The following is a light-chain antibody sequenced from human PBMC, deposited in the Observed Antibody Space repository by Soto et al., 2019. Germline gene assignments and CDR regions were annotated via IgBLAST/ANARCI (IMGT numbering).Light chain of an antibody. CDR2: GHN. CDR3: QSFDSSVSASGV. CDR1: YSNIGAGYE. J-gene: IGLJ3*02. Sequence: QSVLTQPPSVSGAPGQRVTISCSGSYSNIGAGYEVHWYQQVPGTAPKLLVSGHNNRPSGVPDRFFGSKSGTSASLTIIGLQAEDEADYYSQSFDSSVSASGVFGGGTKLTVL. V-gene: IGLV1-40*01.